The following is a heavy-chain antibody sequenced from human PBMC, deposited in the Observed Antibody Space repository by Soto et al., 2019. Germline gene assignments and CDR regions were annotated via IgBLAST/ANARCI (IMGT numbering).Heavy chain of an antibody. Sequence: SETLSLTCAVSGGSISSGGYSWSWIRQPPVKGLEWIGYIYHSGSTYYNPSLKSRVTISVDRSKNQFSLKLSSVTAADTAVYYRARAAAVRGGTPINWFDPWGQGTLVTVSS. CDR1: GGSISSGGYS. CDR3: ARAAAVRGGTPINWFDP. J-gene: IGHJ5*02. D-gene: IGHD3-10*01. V-gene: IGHV4-30-2*01. CDR2: IYHSGST.